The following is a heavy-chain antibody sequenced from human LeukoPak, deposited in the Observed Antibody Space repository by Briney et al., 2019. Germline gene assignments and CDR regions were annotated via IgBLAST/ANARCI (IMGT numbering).Heavy chain of an antibody. J-gene: IGHJ4*02. CDR1: GFTVSGSY. Sequence: GGSLRLSCAASGFTVSGSYMSWVRQTPGKGLEWVSVIYPGGSPYYADSMKGRFTLTRDNTKNTVLLQMNSLRAEDTAVYYCASESGTTNGGLDYWGQGTLVTVSS. CDR2: IYPGGSP. CDR3: ASESGTTNGGLDY. V-gene: IGHV3-53*01. D-gene: IGHD1-7*01.